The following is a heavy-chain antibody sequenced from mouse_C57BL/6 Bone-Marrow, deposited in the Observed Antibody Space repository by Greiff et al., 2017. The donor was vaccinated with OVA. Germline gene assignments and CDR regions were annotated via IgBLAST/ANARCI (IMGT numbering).Heavy chain of an antibody. CDR2: IDPSDSET. V-gene: IGHV1-52*01. J-gene: IGHJ4*01. D-gene: IGHD2-4*01. Sequence: QVQLQQPGAELVRPGSSVKLSCKASGYTFTSYWMHWVKQRPIQGLEWIGNIDPSDSETHYNQKFKDKATLTVDKSSSTAYMQLSSLTSEDSAVYYCARPYDYENAMDYWGQGTSVTVSS. CDR3: ARPYDYENAMDY. CDR1: GYTFTSYW.